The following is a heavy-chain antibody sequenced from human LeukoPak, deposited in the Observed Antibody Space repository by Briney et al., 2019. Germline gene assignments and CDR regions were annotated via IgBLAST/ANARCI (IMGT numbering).Heavy chain of an antibody. CDR3: ARRGYSYGPADAFDL. J-gene: IGHJ3*01. CDR2: IYYTGST. D-gene: IGHD5-18*01. CDR1: GGSISGYY. V-gene: IGHV4-59*08. Sequence: SETLSLTCTVSGGSISGYYWSWVRQPPGKGLEWLGYIYYTGSTDYNPSLKGRLTMSVGTSKNQFSLKLSSVTAADTAVYYCARRGYSYGPADAFDLWGQGTMVTVSA.